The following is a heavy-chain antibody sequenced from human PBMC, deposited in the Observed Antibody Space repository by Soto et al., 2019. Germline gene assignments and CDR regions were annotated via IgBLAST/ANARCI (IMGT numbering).Heavy chain of an antibody. CDR2: ISAYNGNT. CDR1: GYTFTSYG. CDR3: ARAEVDIVATRDFDY. D-gene: IGHD5-12*01. Sequence: GASVKVSCKASGYTFTSYGISWVRQAPGQGLEWMGWISAYNGNTNYAQKLQGRVTMTTDTSTSTAYMELRSLRSDDTAVYYCARAEVDIVATRDFDYWGQGTLVTVSS. J-gene: IGHJ4*02. V-gene: IGHV1-18*01.